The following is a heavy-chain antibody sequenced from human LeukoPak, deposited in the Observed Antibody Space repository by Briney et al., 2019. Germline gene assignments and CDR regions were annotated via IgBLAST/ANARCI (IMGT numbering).Heavy chain of an antibody. Sequence: GASVKVSCKASGYTFTSYDINWVRQATGQGLEWMGWMNPNSGNTGYAQKFQGRVTMTRDMSTSTVYMELSSLRSEDTAVYYCARRYCSGGSCPNWFDPWGQGTLVTVSS. V-gene: IGHV1-8*02. CDR1: GYTFTSYD. J-gene: IGHJ5*02. D-gene: IGHD2-15*01. CDR3: ARRYCSGGSCPNWFDP. CDR2: MNPNSGNT.